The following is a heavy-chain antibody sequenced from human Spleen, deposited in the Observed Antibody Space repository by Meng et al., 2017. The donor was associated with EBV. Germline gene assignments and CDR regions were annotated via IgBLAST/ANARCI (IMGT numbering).Heavy chain of an antibody. CDR1: GYTFTDYA. V-gene: IGHV7-4-1*02. Sequence: QVQPVQSGSELKKPGASAKVSCKASGYTFTDYAINWVRQAPGQGLEWMGWINTNTGDPMYVQGFTGRFVFSLDTSVSTTYLQISSLKSEDTAVYYCARVPKYLEDTAMVHFDNWGQGTLVTVSS. J-gene: IGHJ4*02. CDR2: INTNTGDP. D-gene: IGHD5-18*01. CDR3: ARVPKYLEDTAMVHFDN.